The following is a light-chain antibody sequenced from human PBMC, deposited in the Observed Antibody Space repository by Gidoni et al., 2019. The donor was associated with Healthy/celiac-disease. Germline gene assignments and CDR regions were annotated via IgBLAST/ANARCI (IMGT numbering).Light chain of an antibody. V-gene: IGKV4-1*01. Sequence: DIVMTQSPDSLAVSLGERATINCKSSQSVLYRSNNKNYLAWYQQKPGQPPKLLIYWASTREAGVPDRFSGSGSGKDFTLTISSLQDEDVTDYYCQKYNSTPLTFGGGTKVEIK. CDR2: WAS. CDR1: QSVLYRSNNKNY. CDR3: QKYNSTPLT. J-gene: IGKJ4*01.